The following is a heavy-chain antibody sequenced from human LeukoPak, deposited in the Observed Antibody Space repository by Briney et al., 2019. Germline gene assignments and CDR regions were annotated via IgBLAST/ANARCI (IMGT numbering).Heavy chain of an antibody. V-gene: IGHV4-34*01. CDR1: GGSFSGYY. CDR2: INHSGST. D-gene: IGHD2-15*01. Sequence: SETLSLTCAVYGGSFSGYYWSWIRQPPGKGLEWIGEINHSGSTNYNPSLKSRVTISVDTSKNQFSLKLSSVTAADTAVYYCARELPPGWSGSGFDPWGQGTLVTVSS. J-gene: IGHJ5*02. CDR3: ARELPPGWSGSGFDP.